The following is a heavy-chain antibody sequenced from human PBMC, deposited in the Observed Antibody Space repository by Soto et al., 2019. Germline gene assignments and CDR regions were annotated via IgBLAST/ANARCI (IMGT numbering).Heavy chain of an antibody. Sequence: SETLSRTCAVSGGAISSGGYSWSWIRQPPGKGLEWIGYIYHSGSTYYNPSVKSRVTISVDTSKNQFSLNLNSVTASDTAVYFCVSQRTTVITQAYFDYWGPGALVTVSS. CDR1: GGAISSGGYS. V-gene: IGHV4-30-2*01. D-gene: IGHD4-4*01. CDR3: VSQRTTVITQAYFDY. J-gene: IGHJ4*02. CDR2: IYHSGST.